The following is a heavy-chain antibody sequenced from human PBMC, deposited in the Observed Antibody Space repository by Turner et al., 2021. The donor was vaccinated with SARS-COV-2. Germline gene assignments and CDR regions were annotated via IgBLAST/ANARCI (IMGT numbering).Heavy chain of an antibody. J-gene: IGHJ6*02. CDR1: GVTFSTSG. V-gene: IGHV3-30*18. CDR2: ISDDGSNR. Sequence: QVQLVESGGCVVQPGPSLRLSRSASGVTFSTSGMHWVRQAPGKVLGWVPVISDDGSNRDYSVSVKGRVTVSSDNAKMTRYLHMNSLRPENTAVYYWAKVPYYYERKGSLGGVDVWGQGTTVTVSS. D-gene: IGHD3-22*01. CDR3: AKVPYYYERKGSLGGVDV.